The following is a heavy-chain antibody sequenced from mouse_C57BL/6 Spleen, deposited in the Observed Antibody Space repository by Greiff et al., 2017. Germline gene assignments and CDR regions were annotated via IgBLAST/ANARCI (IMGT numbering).Heavy chain of an antibody. V-gene: IGHV1-4*01. Sequence: VKLLESGAELARPGASVKMSCKASGYTFTSYTMHWVKQRPGQGLEWIGYINPSSGYTKYNQKFKDKATLTADKSSSTAYMQLSSLTSEDSAVYYCARGGDEDYFDYWGQGTTLTVSS. J-gene: IGHJ2*01. CDR2: INPSSGYT. CDR1: GYTFTSYT. CDR3: ARGGDEDYFDY. D-gene: IGHD3-3*01.